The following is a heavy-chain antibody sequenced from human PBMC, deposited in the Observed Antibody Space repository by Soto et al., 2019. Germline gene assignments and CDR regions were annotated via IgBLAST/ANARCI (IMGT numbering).Heavy chain of an antibody. J-gene: IGHJ4*02. CDR2: ISGSVGTT. CDR1: GFTFSSYA. V-gene: IGHV3-23*01. Sequence: PGGSLRLSCAASGFTFSSYAMSWVRQAPGKGLEWVSVISGSVGTTYYADSVKGRFTISRDNSKSTLYLQMNSLRAEDTAVYYCATSLPLSNFDFWSDYLDYWGQGTLFT. D-gene: IGHD3-3*01. CDR3: ATSLPLSNFDFWSDYLDY.